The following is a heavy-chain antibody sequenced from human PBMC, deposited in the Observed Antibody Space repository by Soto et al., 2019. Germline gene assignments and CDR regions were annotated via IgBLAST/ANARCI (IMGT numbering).Heavy chain of an antibody. CDR2: ISGSGGST. J-gene: IGHJ4*02. CDR1: GFTFSSYA. V-gene: IGHV3-23*01. CDR3: AKDVQQWLAIPDY. Sequence: EVRLLESGGGLVQPGGSLRLSCAASGFTFSSYAMSWVRQAPGKGLEWVSAISGSGGSTYYADSVKGRFTISRDNSKNTLYLQMNSLRAEDTAVYYCAKDVQQWLAIPDYWGQGTLVTVSS. D-gene: IGHD6-19*01.